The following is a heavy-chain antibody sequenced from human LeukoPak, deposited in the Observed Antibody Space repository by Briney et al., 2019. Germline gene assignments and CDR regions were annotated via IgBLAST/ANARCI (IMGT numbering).Heavy chain of an antibody. CDR1: GGSISSHY. D-gene: IGHD6-13*01. CDR2: IYYSGST. J-gene: IGHJ2*01. V-gene: IGHV4-59*11. CDR3: AREGGSSSWYTFRYFDL. Sequence: SETLSLTCTVSGGSISSHYWSWIRQPPGKGLEWIGYIYYSGSTNYNPSLKSRVTISVDTSKNQFSLKLSSVTAADTAVYYCAREGGSSSWYTFRYFDLRGRGTLVTVSS.